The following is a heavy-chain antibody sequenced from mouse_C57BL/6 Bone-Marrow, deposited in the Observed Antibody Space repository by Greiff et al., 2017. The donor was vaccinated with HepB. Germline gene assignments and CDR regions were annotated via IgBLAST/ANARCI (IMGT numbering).Heavy chain of an antibody. Sequence: EVKLMESGGGLVKPGGSLKLSCAASGFTFSSYAMSWVRQTPEKRLEWVATISDGGSYTYYPDNVKGRFTISRDNAKNNLYLQMSHRKSEDTAMYYCARAPYGSSEAWFAYWGQGTLVTVSA. J-gene: IGHJ3*01. CDR3: ARAPYGSSEAWFAY. CDR1: GFTFSSYA. D-gene: IGHD1-1*01. CDR2: ISDGGSYT. V-gene: IGHV5-4*03.